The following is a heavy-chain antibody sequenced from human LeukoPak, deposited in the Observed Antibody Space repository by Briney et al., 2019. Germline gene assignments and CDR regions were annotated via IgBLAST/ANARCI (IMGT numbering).Heavy chain of an antibody. CDR3: AKGRGYYDSSGYYYFDY. CDR1: GFTFSSYA. V-gene: IGHV3-23*01. J-gene: IGHJ4*02. CDR2: ICGSRGST. Sequence: GGSLRLSCAASGFTFSSYAMSWVRQAPGKGLEWVSAICGSRGSTDDAASVKGRLTISRDNSKNTLYLQMNSLRAEDTAVYYCAKGRGYYDSSGYYYFDYWGQGTLVTVSS. D-gene: IGHD3-22*01.